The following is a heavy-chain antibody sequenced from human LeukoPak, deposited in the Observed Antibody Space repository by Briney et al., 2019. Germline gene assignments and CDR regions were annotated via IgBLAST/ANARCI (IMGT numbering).Heavy chain of an antibody. CDR3: ARASFYFDY. J-gene: IGHJ4*02. CDR2: IYYSGST. Sequence: SETLSLTCTVSGGSTSSYYWSWIRQPPGKGLEWIGYIYYSGSTNYNPSLKSRVTISVDTSKNQFSLKLSSVTAADTAVYYCARASFYFDYWGQGTLVTVSS. CDR1: GGSTSSYY. D-gene: IGHD3-10*01. V-gene: IGHV4-59*01.